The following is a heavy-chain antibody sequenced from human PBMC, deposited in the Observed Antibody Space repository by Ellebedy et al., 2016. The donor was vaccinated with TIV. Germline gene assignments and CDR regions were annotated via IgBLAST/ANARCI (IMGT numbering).Heavy chain of an antibody. J-gene: IGHJ5*02. CDR1: GGSISHSDYY. CDR2: IYYSGSA. CDR3: ARDPALPRGRFDT. Sequence: MPSETLSLTCTVSGGSISHSDYYWNWIRQPPGKGLEWIGSIYYSGSAYYNPSLKSRVTVSVDTSKNQFSLNLSSVPAADTAVYYCARDPALPRGRFDTWGQGTLVTVSS. V-gene: IGHV4-39*07.